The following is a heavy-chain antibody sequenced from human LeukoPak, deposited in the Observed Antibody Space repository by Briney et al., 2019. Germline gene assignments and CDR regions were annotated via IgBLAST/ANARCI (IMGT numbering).Heavy chain of an antibody. Sequence: GGSLRLSCAAAGFTFSNYWMHWVRQAPGKGLVWVSRIKSDGRTNYADSVKGRFTISRDSAKNTVSLQMNSLRAEDTGVYYCARAPSEIGGYYPEYFRHWGQGTLVTVSS. CDR3: ARAPSEIGGYYPEYFRH. CDR2: IKSDGRT. V-gene: IGHV3-74*01. J-gene: IGHJ1*01. CDR1: GFTFSNYW. D-gene: IGHD3-22*01.